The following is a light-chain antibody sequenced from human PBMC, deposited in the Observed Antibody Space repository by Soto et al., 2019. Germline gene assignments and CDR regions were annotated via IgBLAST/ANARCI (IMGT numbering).Light chain of an antibody. J-gene: IGLJ1*01. CDR1: SSDIGGYNY. Sequence: QSALTQPASVSGSPGQSTTISCTGTSSDIGGYNYVSWYQQLPGEAPKLIIYDVSDRPSGVSTRFSGSKSGNTVSLTISGLQAEDEGDYYCSSFTSRHTYVFGTGTKVTVL. V-gene: IGLV2-14*01. CDR2: DVS. CDR3: SSFTSRHTYV.